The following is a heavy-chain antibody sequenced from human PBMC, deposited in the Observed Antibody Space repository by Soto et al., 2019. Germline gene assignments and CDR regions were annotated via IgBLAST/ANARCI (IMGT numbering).Heavy chain of an antibody. V-gene: IGHV5-51*01. Sequence: PGESLKISCKGSGYSFTSYWIGWVRQMPGKGLEWMGIIYPGDSDTRYSPSFQGQVTISADKSISTAYLQWSSLKASDTAMYYCARHWAYGDYSDYYYGMDVWGQGTTVTVSS. CDR2: IYPGDSDT. J-gene: IGHJ6*02. CDR3: ARHWAYGDYSDYYYGMDV. CDR1: GYSFTSYW. D-gene: IGHD4-17*01.